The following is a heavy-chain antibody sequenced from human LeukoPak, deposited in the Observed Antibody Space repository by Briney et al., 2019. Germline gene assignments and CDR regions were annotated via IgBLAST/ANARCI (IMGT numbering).Heavy chain of an antibody. CDR2: IIPIFGTA. V-gene: IGHV1-69*05. Sequence: SVKVSCKASGGTFSSYAISWVRQAPGQGLEWMGGIIPIFGTANYAQKFQGRVTITMDESTSTAYMELSSLRSEDTAVYYCARDEGLDPYGSSPGGLDYWGQGTLVTVSS. CDR3: ARDEGLDPYGSSPGGLDY. D-gene: IGHD4-17*01. J-gene: IGHJ4*02. CDR1: GGTFSSYA.